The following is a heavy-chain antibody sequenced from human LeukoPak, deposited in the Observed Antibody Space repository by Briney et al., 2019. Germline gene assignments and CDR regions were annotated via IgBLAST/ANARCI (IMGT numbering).Heavy chain of an antibody. CDR1: GFTFSSYE. CDR2: ISSSGGTI. V-gene: IGHV3-48*03. D-gene: IGHD6-6*01. CDR3: ARMRPELDY. J-gene: IGHJ4*02. Sequence: GGSLRLSCAASGFTFSSYEMDWVRQAPGKGLEWISYISSSGGTIYYADSVKGRFTISRDNAKNSLYLQMNSLRAEDTAVYYCARMRPELDYWGQGTLVTVSS.